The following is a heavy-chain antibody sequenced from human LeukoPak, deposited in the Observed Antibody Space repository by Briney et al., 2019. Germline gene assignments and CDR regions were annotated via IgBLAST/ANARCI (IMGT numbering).Heavy chain of an antibody. CDR3: AKEFTDYDVSGYYGMDV. J-gene: IGHJ6*02. D-gene: IGHD3-3*01. Sequence: PGGSLRLSCAASGFTFSSYGMHWVRQAPGKGLEWVAVISYDGSNKYYADSVKGRFTISRDNSKNTLYLQMNSLRAEDTAVYYCAKEFTDYDVSGYYGMDVWGQGTTVTVSS. CDR2: ISYDGSNK. V-gene: IGHV3-30*18. CDR1: GFTFSSYG.